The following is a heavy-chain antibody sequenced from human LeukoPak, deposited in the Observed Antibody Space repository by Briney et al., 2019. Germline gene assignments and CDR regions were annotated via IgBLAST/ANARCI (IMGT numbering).Heavy chain of an antibody. CDR1: GFTFSSYS. CDR2: ISSSSSYI. V-gene: IGHV3-21*01. CDR3: SRPGGSGSYYYYYGMDV. J-gene: IGHJ6*02. Sequence: GGSLRLSCAASGFTFSSYSMNWVRQAPGKGLEWVSSISSSSSYIYYADSVKGRFTISRDNAKNSLYLQMNSLRAEDTAVYYCSRPGGSGSYYYYYGMDVWGQGTTVTVSS. D-gene: IGHD3-10*01.